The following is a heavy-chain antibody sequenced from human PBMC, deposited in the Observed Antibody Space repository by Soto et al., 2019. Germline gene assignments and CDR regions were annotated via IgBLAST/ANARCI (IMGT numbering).Heavy chain of an antibody. V-gene: IGHV3-33*06. CDR2: IWYNGSDK. CDR1: GFTFSCYG. D-gene: IGHD4-17*01. Sequence: GGSLRLSCAASGFTFSCYGMHWVRQAPGKGLEWGAVIWYNGSDKKYADSVKGRFTISRDNSEKTLYLQMNSLRAEDTAVYYCAKDYGDWTGLYYYGMDVWGQGTTVTVSS. CDR3: AKDYGDWTGLYYYGMDV. J-gene: IGHJ6*02.